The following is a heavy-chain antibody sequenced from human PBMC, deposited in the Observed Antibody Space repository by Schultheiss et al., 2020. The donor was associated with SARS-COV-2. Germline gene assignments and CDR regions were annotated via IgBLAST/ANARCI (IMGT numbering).Heavy chain of an antibody. D-gene: IGHD2-21*02. J-gene: IGHJ2*01. CDR3: VRHVSGGDGDWYFDL. Sequence: GGSLRLSCAASGFTFSSYWMSWVRQAPGKGLEWVANIKQDGSEKYYVDSVKGRFTISRDNAKNSLYLQMNSLRAEDTAVYYCVRHVSGGDGDWYFDLWGRGTLVTVSS. CDR2: IKQDGSEK. CDR1: GFTFSSYW. V-gene: IGHV3-7*01.